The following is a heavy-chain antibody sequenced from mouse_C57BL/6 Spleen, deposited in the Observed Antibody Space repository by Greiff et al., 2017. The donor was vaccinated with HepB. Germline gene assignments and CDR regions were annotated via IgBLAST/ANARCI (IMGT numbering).Heavy chain of an antibody. CDR2: INPNNGGT. V-gene: IGHV1-26*01. CDR3: ARLRLRDGDWYFDV. D-gene: IGHD2-4*01. J-gene: IGHJ1*03. Sequence: EVQLQQSGPELVKPGASVKISCKASGYTFTDYYMNWVKQSHGKSLEWIGDINPNNGGTSYNQKFKGKATLTVDKSSSTAYMELRSLTSEDSAVYYCARLRLRDGDWYFDVWGTGTTVTVSS. CDR1: GYTFTDYY.